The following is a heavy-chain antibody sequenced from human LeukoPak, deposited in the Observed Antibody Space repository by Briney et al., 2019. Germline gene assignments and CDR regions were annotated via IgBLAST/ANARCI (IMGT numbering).Heavy chain of an antibody. Sequence: GGSLRLSCAASGFTFSSYAMSWVRQAPGKGLEWVSGISNNGGSTYYADSVKGRFTISRDNSKNTLYLQMNSLRAEDTAVYYCAKDHCSSNTCYRPYKDWFDPWGQGTLVTVSS. CDR2: ISNNGGST. J-gene: IGHJ5*02. CDR1: GFTFSSYA. CDR3: AKDHCSSNTCYRPYKDWFDP. D-gene: IGHD2-2*01. V-gene: IGHV3-23*01.